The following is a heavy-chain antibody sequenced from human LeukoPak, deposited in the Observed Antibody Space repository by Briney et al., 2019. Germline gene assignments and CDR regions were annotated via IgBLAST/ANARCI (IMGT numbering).Heavy chain of an antibody. CDR3: ARGDSRGHYSSFDY. D-gene: IGHD3-22*01. V-gene: IGHV3-53*01. CDR2: IYSGGST. Sequence: GGSLRLSCAASGFTVSSNYMSWVRQAPGKGLEWVSVIYSGGSTYYADSVKGRFTISRDNSKNTLYLQMNSLRAEDTAVYYCARGDSRGHYSSFDYWGQGTLVTVSS. J-gene: IGHJ4*02. CDR1: GFTVSSNY.